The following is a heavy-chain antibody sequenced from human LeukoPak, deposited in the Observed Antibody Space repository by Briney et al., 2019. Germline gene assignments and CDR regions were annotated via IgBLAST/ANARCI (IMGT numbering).Heavy chain of an antibody. CDR2: IYYGGSI. CDR1: GGSISRSSYY. Sequence: PSETLSLTCAVSGGSISRSSYYWAWIRQPPGKGLEWVGTIYYGGSIYGDPSLKGRITISLDTSKNQFSLKLNSVTAADTAVYYCARAGWELFSASFDPWGQGTLVIVSS. V-gene: IGHV4-39*07. CDR3: ARAGWELFSASFDP. J-gene: IGHJ5*02. D-gene: IGHD1-26*01.